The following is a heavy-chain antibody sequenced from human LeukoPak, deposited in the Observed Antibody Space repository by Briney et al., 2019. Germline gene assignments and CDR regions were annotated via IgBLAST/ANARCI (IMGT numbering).Heavy chain of an antibody. D-gene: IGHD2-2*01. J-gene: IGHJ4*02. CDR3: ARDELQRIVVVPAAPPKY. CDR2: ISSSSSYI. CDR1: GFTFSSYS. V-gene: IGHV3-21*01. Sequence: GGSLRLSCAASGFTFSSYSMNWVRQAPGKGLEWVSSISSSSSYIYYADSVKGRFTISRDNAKNSLYLQMNSLRAEDTAVYYCARDELQRIVVVPAAPPKYWGQGTLVTVSS.